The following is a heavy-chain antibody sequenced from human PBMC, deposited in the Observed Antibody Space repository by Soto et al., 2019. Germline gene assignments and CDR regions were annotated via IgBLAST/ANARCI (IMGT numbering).Heavy chain of an antibody. V-gene: IGHV3-23*01. CDR1: GFTFSSYA. CDR3: AKPLGYCSGCSCYYYYYGMDV. CDR2: ISGSGGST. Sequence: GGSLRLSCAASGFTFSSYAMSWVRQAPGKGLEWVSAISGSGGSTYYADSVKGRFTISRDNSKNTLYLQMNSLRAEDTDVYYFAKPLGYCSGCSCYYYYYGMDVWGQGTTVTVSS. J-gene: IGHJ6*02. D-gene: IGHD2-15*01.